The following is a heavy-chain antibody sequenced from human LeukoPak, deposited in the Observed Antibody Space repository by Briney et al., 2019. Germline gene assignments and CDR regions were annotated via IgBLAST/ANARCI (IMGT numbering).Heavy chain of an antibody. CDR3: AKDAIGTPLCY. CDR1: GFTFSDYY. CDR2: VSSSGSTI. J-gene: IGHJ4*02. D-gene: IGHD1-1*01. V-gene: IGHV3-11*01. Sequence: PGGSLRLSCAASGFTFSDYYMSWIRQAPGKGLEWVSCVSSSGSTIYYADSVKGRLTISRDNAKNSLYLQMNSLRAEDTAVYYCAKDAIGTPLCYWGQGTLVTVSS.